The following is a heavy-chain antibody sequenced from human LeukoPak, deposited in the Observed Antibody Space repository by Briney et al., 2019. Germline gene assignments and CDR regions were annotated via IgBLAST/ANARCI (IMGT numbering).Heavy chain of an antibody. D-gene: IGHD3-10*01. CDR3: AKESPYVSPRQYYFDY. CDR2: ISGIGDRT. Sequence: GGSLRLSCAASGFTFRNYAMHWVRQAPGKGLEWVSAISGIGDRTYYADSVKGRFTISRDNSKNTLSLQMNSLRAEDTAVYYCAKESPYVSPRQYYFDYWGQGTLVTVSS. J-gene: IGHJ4*02. CDR1: GFTFRNYA. V-gene: IGHV3-23*01.